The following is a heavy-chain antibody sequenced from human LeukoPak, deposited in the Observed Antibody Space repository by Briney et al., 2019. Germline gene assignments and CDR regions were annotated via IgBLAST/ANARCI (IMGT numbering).Heavy chain of an antibody. J-gene: IGHJ3*02. CDR3: ARVGIAALHDAFDI. D-gene: IGHD6-6*01. Sequence: SETLSLTCAVYGGSFSGYYWSWIRQPPGKGLEWIGEINHSGSTNYNPSLKSRVTISVDTSKNQFSLKLSSVTAADTAVYYCARVGIAALHDAFDIWGQGTMVTVSS. V-gene: IGHV4-34*01. CDR1: GGSFSGYY. CDR2: INHSGST.